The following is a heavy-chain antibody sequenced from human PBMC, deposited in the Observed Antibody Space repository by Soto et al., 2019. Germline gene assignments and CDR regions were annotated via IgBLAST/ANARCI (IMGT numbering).Heavy chain of an antibody. J-gene: IGHJ4*02. CDR3: ARAYGDYVFDY. Sequence: SETLSLTCTVSGGSISSYYWSWIRQPPGKGLEWIGYIYYSGSTNYNPSKKSRVNISEDTSKNYFSLKLISVTASDTAVYYCARAYGDYVFDYWGQGTLVTVS. CDR1: GGSISSYY. D-gene: IGHD4-17*01. CDR2: IYYSGST. V-gene: IGHV4-59*01.